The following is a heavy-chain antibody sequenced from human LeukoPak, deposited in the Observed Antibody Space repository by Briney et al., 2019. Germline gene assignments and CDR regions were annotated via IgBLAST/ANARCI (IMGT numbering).Heavy chain of an antibody. J-gene: IGHJ3*02. CDR2: IYYCGST. D-gene: IGHD2-15*01. Sequence: SETLSLTCTVSGGSISSYYWSWIRQPPGKGLEWIGYIYYCGSTNYNPSLKSRDTMSVDTSKNQFSLKLSSVTAADTAVYYCARDEGYCSGGSCYFGLGAFDIWAKGQWSPSLQ. CDR3: ARDEGYCSGGSCYFGLGAFDI. V-gene: IGHV4-59*12. CDR1: GGSISSYY.